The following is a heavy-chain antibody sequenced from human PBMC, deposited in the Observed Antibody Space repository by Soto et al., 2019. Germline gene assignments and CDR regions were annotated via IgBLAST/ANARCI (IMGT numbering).Heavy chain of an antibody. J-gene: IGHJ4*02. Sequence: SETLSLTCTVSGGSISSSSYYWGWIRQPPGKGLEWIGSIYYSGSTYYNPSLKSRVTISVDTSKNQFSLKLSSVTAADTAVYYCARLGAKYSSSWYYFDYWGQGTLVTVYS. V-gene: IGHV4-39*01. CDR1: GGSISSSSYY. CDR3: ARLGAKYSSSWYYFDY. D-gene: IGHD6-13*01. CDR2: IYYSGST.